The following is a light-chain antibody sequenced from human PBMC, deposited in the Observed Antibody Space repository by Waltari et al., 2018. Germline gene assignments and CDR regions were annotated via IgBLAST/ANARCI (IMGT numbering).Light chain of an antibody. CDR2: DVK. Sequence: QSDLSQPASMSGSPGQSITISCTGTSSDVGGYNYVSWYQEYPGKAPKLIIYDVKNRPAGVSNRLSGSKAGNTASLTISGLQAEDEADYYCSSYTSTSTVLFGGGTKVTVL. CDR1: SSDVGGYNY. CDR3: SSYTSTSTVL. J-gene: IGLJ2*01. V-gene: IGLV2-14*03.